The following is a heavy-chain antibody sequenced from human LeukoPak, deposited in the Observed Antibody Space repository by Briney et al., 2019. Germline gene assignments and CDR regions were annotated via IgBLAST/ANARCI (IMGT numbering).Heavy chain of an antibody. V-gene: IGHV3-30-3*01. D-gene: IGHD4-17*01. CDR2: IEPDGSNK. CDR3: AKGRTRLTTTPFDY. Sequence: GGSLRLSCAPSGFTFRSHTMHWVRQAPGKGLEWVAVIEPDGSNKYHADSVKGRFTISRDNSKNTLYLQLDSLRSEDTAVYYCAKGRTRLTTTPFDYWGQGTLVTVSS. J-gene: IGHJ4*02. CDR1: GFTFRSHT.